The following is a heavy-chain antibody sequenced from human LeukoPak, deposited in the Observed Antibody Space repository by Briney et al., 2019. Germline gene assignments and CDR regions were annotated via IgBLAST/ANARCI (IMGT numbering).Heavy chain of an antibody. CDR2: IIPIFGTA. J-gene: IGHJ5*02. D-gene: IGHD3-9*01. Sequence: SVKVSCKASGGTFSNYAISWVRQAPGQGLEWMGGIIPIFGTANYAQKFRGRVTITADKSTRTAYMELSSLRSEDTAVYYCARDFGYYDILKGNWFDPWGQGTLVTVSS. CDR1: GGTFSNYA. CDR3: ARDFGYYDILKGNWFDP. V-gene: IGHV1-69*06.